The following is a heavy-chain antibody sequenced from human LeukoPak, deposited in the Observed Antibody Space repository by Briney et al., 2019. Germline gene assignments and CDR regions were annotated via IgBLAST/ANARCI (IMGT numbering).Heavy chain of an antibody. CDR3: ASDPPYTSSSAW. V-gene: IGHV1-58*01. J-gene: IGHJ4*02. CDR1: GFTFTSTA. Sequence: SVKVSCKASGFTFTSTAVQWVRQARGQRLEWIGWILVGSGNTNYAQMFQERVTLTWDVSTSTAYMVLSSLRSEDTAIYYCASDPPYTSSSAWWGQGTLVTVSS. CDR2: ILVGSGNT. D-gene: IGHD2-2*01.